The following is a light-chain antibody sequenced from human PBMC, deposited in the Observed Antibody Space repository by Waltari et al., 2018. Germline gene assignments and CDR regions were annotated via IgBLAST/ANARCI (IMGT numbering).Light chain of an antibody. CDR2: GAY. J-gene: IGKJ4*01. CDR1: QNVGTS. V-gene: IGKV3-15*01. Sequence: EILVTQSPATLSVSPGERVTLSCRASQNVGTSLAWYQQKPGQTPRLLIFGAYSRASGVPARFSGSGSGTDFTLAISSLQSEDFAVYHCQQYEDWPRHSFGGGTKVQIE. CDR3: QQYEDWPRHS.